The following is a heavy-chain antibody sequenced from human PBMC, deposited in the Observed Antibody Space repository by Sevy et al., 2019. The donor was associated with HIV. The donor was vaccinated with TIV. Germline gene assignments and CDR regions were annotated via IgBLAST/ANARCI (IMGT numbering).Heavy chain of an antibody. D-gene: IGHD3-22*01. J-gene: IGHJ4*02. V-gene: IGHV4-38-2*02. Sequence: SETLSLTCTVSGYSISSGYYWGWIRQPPGKGLEWIGSIYHSGSTYYNPSLKSRVTISVDTSKNQFPLKLSSVTAADTAVYYWARVPSYYDSSGYPSPIDYWGQGTLVTVSS. CDR1: GYSISSGYY. CDR2: IYHSGST. CDR3: ARVPSYYDSSGYPSPIDY.